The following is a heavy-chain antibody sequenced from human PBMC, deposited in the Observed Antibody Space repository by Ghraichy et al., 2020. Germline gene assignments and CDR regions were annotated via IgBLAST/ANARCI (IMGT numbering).Heavy chain of an antibody. V-gene: IGHV4-34*01. CDR1: GGSFSGYY. J-gene: IGHJ4*02. Sequence: SETLSLTCAVYGGSFSGYYWSWIRQPPGKGLEWIGEINPSGSTNYNPSLKSRVTISVDTSKNQFSLQLSSVTAADTAVYYCATAGRPRAIDYWGQGTLVTVSS. CDR2: INPSGST. CDR3: ATAGRPRAIDY.